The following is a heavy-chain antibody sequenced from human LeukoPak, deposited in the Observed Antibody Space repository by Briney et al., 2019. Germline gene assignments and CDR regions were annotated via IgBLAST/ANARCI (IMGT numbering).Heavy chain of an antibody. CDR1: GFTFSSYS. V-gene: IGHV3-23*01. J-gene: IGHJ4*02. D-gene: IGHD5-24*01. Sequence: GGSLRLSCAASGFTFSSYSMNWVRQAPGKGLEWVSAISGSGGRTYYADSVKGRFTISRDNSKKTLYLQMNSLRAEDTAVYFCAKDPEMSTTPYYFDYWGQGTLVTVSS. CDR2: ISGSGGRT. CDR3: AKDPEMSTTPYYFDY.